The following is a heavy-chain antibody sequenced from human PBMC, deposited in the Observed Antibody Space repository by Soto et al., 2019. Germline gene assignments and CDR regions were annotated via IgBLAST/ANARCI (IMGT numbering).Heavy chain of an antibody. CDR2: IYYSGNT. D-gene: IGHD2-2*01. V-gene: IGHV4-30-4*01. CDR3: VRYCSTTKCPFDY. J-gene: IGHJ4*02. CDR1: GGSISSGGSY. Sequence: SETLSLTCTVSGGSISSGGSYWGWIRQPPGKGLEWIGYIYYSGNTYFNPSLKSRVTLSVDTSKNQFSLNLSSVTAADTAVYYCVRYCSTTKCPFDYWGQGTLVTVSS.